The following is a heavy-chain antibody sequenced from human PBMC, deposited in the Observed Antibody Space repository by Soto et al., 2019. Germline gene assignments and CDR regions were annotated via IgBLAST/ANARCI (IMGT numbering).Heavy chain of an antibody. CDR3: ARGSRFGVATVDY. J-gene: IGHJ4*02. Sequence: QLQLQESGPGLVKPSETLSLTCTVSGGSISSSSYYWGWIRQPPGKGLEWIGSIYYSGSTYYNPSLKIRVTISVDTSKNQFSLKLSSVTAADTAVYYCARGSRFGVATVDYWGQGTLVTVSS. CDR1: GGSISSSSYY. D-gene: IGHD3-3*02. CDR2: IYYSGST. V-gene: IGHV4-39*01.